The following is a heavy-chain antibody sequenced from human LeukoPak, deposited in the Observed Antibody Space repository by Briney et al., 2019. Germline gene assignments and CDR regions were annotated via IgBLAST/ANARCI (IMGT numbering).Heavy chain of an antibody. CDR3: ARGLQWLVKYYLDY. CDR1: GGSFSGYY. V-gene: IGHV4-34*01. Sequence: SETLSLTCAVYGGSFSGYYWSRIRQPPGKGLEWIGEINHSGSTNYNPSLKSRVTISVDTSKNQFSLKLSSVTAADTAVYYCARGLQWLVKYYLDYWGQGTLVTVSS. CDR2: INHSGST. J-gene: IGHJ4*02. D-gene: IGHD6-19*01.